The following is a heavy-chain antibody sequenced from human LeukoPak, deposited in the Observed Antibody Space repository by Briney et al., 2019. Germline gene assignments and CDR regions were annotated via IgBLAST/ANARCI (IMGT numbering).Heavy chain of an antibody. V-gene: IGHV4-34*01. CDR1: GGSYRGYY. CDR3: ARVYDILTGYHWFDP. CDR2: TNHSGST. Sequence: PSETLSLTCAVYGGSYRGYYWSWIRQPPGKGLEWVGETNHSGSTNYNPSLKSRVTISVDTSKNQFSLKLSSVTAADTAVYYCARVYDILTGYHWFDPWGQGTLVTVSS. D-gene: IGHD3-9*01. J-gene: IGHJ5*02.